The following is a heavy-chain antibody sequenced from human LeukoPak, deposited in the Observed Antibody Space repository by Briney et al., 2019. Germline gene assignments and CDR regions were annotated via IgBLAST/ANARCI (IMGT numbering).Heavy chain of an antibody. CDR1: GGTFSSYA. CDR3: ARGSGDGYNADY. V-gene: IGHV1-69*13. J-gene: IGHJ4*02. D-gene: IGHD5-24*01. CDR2: IIPIFGTA. Sequence: EASVKVSCKASGGTFSSYAISWVRQAPGQGLEWMGGIIPIFGTANYAQKFQGRVTITADESTSTAYMELSSLRSEDTAVYYCARGSGDGYNADYWGQGTLVTVSS.